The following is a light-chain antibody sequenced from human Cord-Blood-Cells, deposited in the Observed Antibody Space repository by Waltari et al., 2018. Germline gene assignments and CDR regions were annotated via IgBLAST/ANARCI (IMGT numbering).Light chain of an antibody. CDR2: TSS. V-gene: IGKV2-40*01. J-gene: IGKJ2*01. CDR3: MQRIEIPYT. Sequence: IVMTQPPPSLPVTPAEPASLSCRSSQSLSDSDDGNTYLDGYLQKTGQTPQHLIYTSSYRASGGPDRFSGSGAGTDFTLKISRVEAEDVGVYYCMQRIEIPYTFGQGTKLEIK. CDR1: QSLSDSDDGNTY.